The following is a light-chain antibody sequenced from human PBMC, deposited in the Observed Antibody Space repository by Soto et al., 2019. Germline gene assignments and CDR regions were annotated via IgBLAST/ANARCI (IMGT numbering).Light chain of an antibody. CDR1: RSDVGGYNY. CDR3: SSYAGSNNLV. J-gene: IGLJ2*01. CDR2: EVS. V-gene: IGLV2-8*01. Sequence: QSALTQPPSASGSTGQSVTISCTGTRSDVGGYNYVSWYQQHPGKAPKLMIYEVSKRPSGVPDRFSGSKSVNTASLTVSGLQAEDEADYYCSSYAGSNNLVFGGGTQLTFL.